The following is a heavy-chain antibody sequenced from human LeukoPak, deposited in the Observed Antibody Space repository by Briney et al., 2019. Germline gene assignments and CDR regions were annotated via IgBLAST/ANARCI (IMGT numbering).Heavy chain of an antibody. CDR3: ARGQVPAARGYNWFDP. Sequence: SETLSLTCAVYGWSFNYYYWNWIRQPPGVGLEWIGEVNARGDTNYNPSLKSRVTISVDTSKNQFSLRLTSMIAADTAVYYCARGQVPAARGYNWFDPWGQGTLVTVSS. D-gene: IGHD2-2*01. CDR1: GWSFNYYY. J-gene: IGHJ5*02. CDR2: VNARGDT. V-gene: IGHV4-34*01.